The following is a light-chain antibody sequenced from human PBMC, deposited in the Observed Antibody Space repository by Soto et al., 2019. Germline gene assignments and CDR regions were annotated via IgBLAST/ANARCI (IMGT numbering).Light chain of an antibody. Sequence: QSALTQPASVSGSPGQSITISCTGTISDVGSYNLVSWYQQHPGKAPKLMIYEDSKRPSGVSNRFFGSKSGNTASLTISGLQAEDEADYFCCSYARGSTLVFGGGTKLTVL. J-gene: IGLJ3*02. CDR3: CSYARGSTLV. CDR2: EDS. V-gene: IGLV2-23*01. CDR1: ISDVGSYNL.